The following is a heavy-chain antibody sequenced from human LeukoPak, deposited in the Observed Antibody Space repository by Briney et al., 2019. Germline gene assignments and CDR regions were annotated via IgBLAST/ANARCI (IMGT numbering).Heavy chain of an antibody. D-gene: IGHD3-9*01. CDR1: GFTFSSHT. V-gene: IGHV3-21*01. CDR3: ARDGGYYEILTGHELDY. Sequence: GGSLRLSCVASGFTFSSHTMNWVRQAPGKGLEWVSSLSSTTSYIYYADSVKGRFTISRDNAKNSLYLQMNSLRAEDTAVYYCARDGGYYEILTGHELDYWGQGTLVTVSS. CDR2: LSSTTSYI. J-gene: IGHJ4*02.